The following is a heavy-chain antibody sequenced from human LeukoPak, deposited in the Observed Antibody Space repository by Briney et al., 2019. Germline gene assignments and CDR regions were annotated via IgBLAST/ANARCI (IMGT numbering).Heavy chain of an antibody. CDR3: ASAQYYYDNGGYYY. CDR1: GFTFSSYA. Sequence: GGSLRLSCAASGFTFSSYAMSWVRQAPGKGLEWVSAISGSGGSTYYADSVKGRFTISRDNSKNSLYLQMNSLRAEDTAVYYCASAQYYYDNGGYYYWGQGTLVTVSS. D-gene: IGHD3-22*01. CDR2: ISGSGGST. J-gene: IGHJ4*02. V-gene: IGHV3-23*01.